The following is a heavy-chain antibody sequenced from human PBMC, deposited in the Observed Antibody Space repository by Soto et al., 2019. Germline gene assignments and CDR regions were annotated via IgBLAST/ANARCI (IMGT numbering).Heavy chain of an antibody. J-gene: IGHJ4*02. Sequence: SETLSLTCTVSRASIYTYSWTWIRQPAGKGLQWIGHIYSSGSANYSPTLKSRVSMSVDSSKNQISLKLSSVTAADTAVYYCATIVGANDYWGQGALVTVSS. CDR1: RASIYTYS. CDR2: IYSSGSA. V-gene: IGHV4-4*07. D-gene: IGHD1-26*01. CDR3: ATIVGANDY.